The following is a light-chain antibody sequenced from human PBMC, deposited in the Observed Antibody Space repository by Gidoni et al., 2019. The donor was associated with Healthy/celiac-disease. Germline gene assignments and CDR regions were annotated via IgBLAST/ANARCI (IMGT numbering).Light chain of an antibody. CDR3: QESYSTPFT. CDR1: QSISSY. V-gene: IGKV1-39*01. CDR2: AAS. J-gene: IGKJ3*01. Sequence: DIQMTQPPSSLSASVGDRVTITCRASQSISSYLNWYQQKPGKAPKLLIYAASSLQSGVPSRFSGRGSGTDFTLTISSLQPEELATYYCQESYSTPFTFGPGTKVDIK.